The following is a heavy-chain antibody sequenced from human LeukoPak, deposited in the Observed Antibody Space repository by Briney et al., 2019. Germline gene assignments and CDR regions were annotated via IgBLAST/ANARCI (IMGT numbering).Heavy chain of an antibody. J-gene: IGHJ4*02. D-gene: IGHD6-13*01. V-gene: IGHV1-2*04. CDR3: ARDGGSAADDALDY. CDR1: GYTFTGYY. Sequence: ASVKVSCKASGYTFTGYYMHWVRQAPGQGLEWMGWINPNSGGTNYAQKFQGWVTMTRDTSISTAYMELNSLTSDDTAVYYCARDGGSAADDALDYWGQGTLVTVSS. CDR2: INPNSGGT.